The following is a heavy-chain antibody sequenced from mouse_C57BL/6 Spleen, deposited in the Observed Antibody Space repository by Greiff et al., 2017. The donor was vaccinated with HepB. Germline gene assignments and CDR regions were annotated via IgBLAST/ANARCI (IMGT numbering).Heavy chain of an antibody. CDR1: GYTFTSYG. D-gene: IGHD2-5*01. V-gene: IGHV1-81*01. CDR2: IYPRSGNT. J-gene: IGHJ4*01. Sequence: QVQLQQSGAELARPGASVKLSCKASGYTFTSYGISWVKQRTGQGLEWIGEIYPRSGNTYYNEKFKGKATLTADKSSSTAYMELRSLTSEDSAVYVCARIYSNYVYYAMDYWGQGTSVTVSS. CDR3: ARIYSNYVYYAMDY.